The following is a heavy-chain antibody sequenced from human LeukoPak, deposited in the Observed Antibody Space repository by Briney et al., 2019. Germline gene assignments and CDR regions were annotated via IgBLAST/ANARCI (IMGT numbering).Heavy chain of an antibody. D-gene: IGHD3-10*01. CDR1: GFTFSSYP. J-gene: IGHJ4*02. Sequence: GGSLRLSCAASGFTFSSYPMNWVRQAPGKGLEWISHIRDSGATDYADSVKGRSTISRDNAKNSLYLQMNSLRDEDTAVYYCARTTYGSGSYKYWGQGTLVTVSS. V-gene: IGHV3-48*02. CDR3: ARTTYGSGSYKY. CDR2: IRDSGAT.